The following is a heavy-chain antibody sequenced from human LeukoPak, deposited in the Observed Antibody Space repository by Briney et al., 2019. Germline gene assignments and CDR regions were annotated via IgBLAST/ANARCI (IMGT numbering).Heavy chain of an antibody. Sequence: PGGSLRLSCAASGFTFSSYWMSWVRQAPRKGLEWVANINQDGGETYYVASVKGRFTISRDNAKNSLYLQMNSLRAEDTAVYYCAREGSRAYFDYWGQGTLVTVSS. J-gene: IGHJ4*02. CDR1: GFTFSSYW. CDR3: AREGSRAYFDY. CDR2: INQDGGET. D-gene: IGHD1-26*01. V-gene: IGHV3-7*01.